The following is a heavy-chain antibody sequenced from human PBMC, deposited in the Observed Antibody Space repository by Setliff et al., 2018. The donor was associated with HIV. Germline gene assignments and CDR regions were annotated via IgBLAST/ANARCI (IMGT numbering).Heavy chain of an antibody. V-gene: IGHV4-59*11. D-gene: IGHD6-19*01. Sequence: LSLTCTVSGVSISSHCWSWIRQPPGKGLEWIGCIYDSVSAKYNPSLKGRVTMSIDTSKNQFSLKLTSVTAADTAVYYCARATWLVHPFPLYYFDYWGQGTLVTVSS. CDR3: ARATWLVHPFPLYYFDY. CDR1: GVSISSHC. J-gene: IGHJ4*02. CDR2: IYDSVSA.